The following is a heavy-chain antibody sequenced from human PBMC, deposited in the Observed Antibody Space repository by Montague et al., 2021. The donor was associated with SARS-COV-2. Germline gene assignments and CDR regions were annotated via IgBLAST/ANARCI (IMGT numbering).Heavy chain of an antibody. CDR3: ARRCTVGGYCHANH. CDR2: VYYSGNT. D-gene: IGHD2-21*02. V-gene: IGHV4-39*01. CDR1: GGSISNSNYY. J-gene: IGHJ5*02. Sequence: SETLSLTCTVSGGSISNSNYYWGWIRQPPGKGLEWIGGVYYSGNTYHNPSLKSRVSISVDTSKSQLSLKVMSVTAADTAVYYCARRCTVGGYCHANHWGQGTLVTVSS.